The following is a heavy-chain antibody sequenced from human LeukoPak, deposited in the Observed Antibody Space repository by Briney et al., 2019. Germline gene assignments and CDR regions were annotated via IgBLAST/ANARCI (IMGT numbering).Heavy chain of an antibody. CDR3: AKDSLAWKTTGVDY. D-gene: IGHD4-17*01. CDR2: ISYDGSNK. CDR1: GFTFSSYG. V-gene: IGHV3-30*18. Sequence: PGGSLRLSCAASGFTFSSYGMHWVRQAPGEGLEWVAVISYDGSNKYYADSVKGRFTISRDNSKNTLYLQMNSLRAEDTAVYYCAKDSLAWKTTGVDYWGQGTLVTVSS. J-gene: IGHJ4*02.